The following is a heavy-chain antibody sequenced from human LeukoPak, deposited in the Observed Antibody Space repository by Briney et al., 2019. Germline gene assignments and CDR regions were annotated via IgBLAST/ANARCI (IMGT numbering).Heavy chain of an antibody. V-gene: IGHV1-69*05. Sequence: SVKVSCKASGGTFSSYAISWVRQAPGQGLEWMGGIIPIFGTANYAQKFQGRVTITRDTSASTAYMELSSLGSEDTAVYYCARSEYDLQGSSARWPDYWGQGALVTVSS. J-gene: IGHJ4*02. CDR3: ARSEYDLQGSSARWPDY. D-gene: IGHD2/OR15-2a*01. CDR2: IIPIFGTA. CDR1: GGTFSSYA.